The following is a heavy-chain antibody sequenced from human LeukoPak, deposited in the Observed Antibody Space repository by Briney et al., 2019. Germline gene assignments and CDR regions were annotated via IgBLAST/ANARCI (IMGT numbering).Heavy chain of an antibody. CDR1: GGSLSRYY. D-gene: IGHD5-18*01. J-gene: IGHJ4*02. CDR2: IYTSGST. CDR3: ARDSDSYGPDFDY. V-gene: IGHV4-4*07. Sequence: SGTLSLTCTGSGGSLSRYYWSWIRQPAGKGLEWIGRIYTSGSTNYNPSLKSRVSMSVDTSKNQFSLKLSSVTAEDTAIYYCARDSDSYGPDFDYWGQGTLVTVSS.